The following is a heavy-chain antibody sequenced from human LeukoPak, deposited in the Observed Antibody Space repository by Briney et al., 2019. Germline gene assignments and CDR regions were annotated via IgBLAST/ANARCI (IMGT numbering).Heavy chain of an antibody. CDR3: ARGLLVGYTDGLPHYYFDY. D-gene: IGHD5-12*01. J-gene: IGHJ4*02. Sequence: PSETLSLTCAVYGGSFSGYYWSWIRQPPGKGLEWIGEINHSGSTNYNPSPKSRVTISVDTSKNQFSLKLSSVTAADTAVYFCARGLLVGYTDGLPHYYFDYWGQGTLVTVSS. V-gene: IGHV4-34*01. CDR1: GGSFSGYY. CDR2: INHSGST.